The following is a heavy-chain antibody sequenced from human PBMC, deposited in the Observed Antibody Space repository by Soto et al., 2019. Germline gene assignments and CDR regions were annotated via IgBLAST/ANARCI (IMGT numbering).Heavy chain of an antibody. D-gene: IGHD6-6*01. CDR2: ISAYNGNT. J-gene: IGHJ4*02. CDR3: ARDRRGSSRSGFDY. Sequence: QVQLVQSGAEVKKPGASVKVSCKASGYTFTSYGISWVRQAPGQGLEWTGWISAYNGNTNYAQRLQGRVTMTTDTSTSTVYMELRSLRSDDTAVYYCARDRRGSSRSGFDYWGQGTLVTVSS. V-gene: IGHV1-18*04. CDR1: GYTFTSYG.